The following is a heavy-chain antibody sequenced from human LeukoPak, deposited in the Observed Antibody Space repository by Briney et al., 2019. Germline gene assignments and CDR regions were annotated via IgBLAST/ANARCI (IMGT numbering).Heavy chain of an antibody. V-gene: IGHV4-4*07. D-gene: IGHD1-1*01. Sequence: SETLSLTCTVSGGSISSYYWSWIRQPAGKGLEWIGRIYTSGSTNYNPSLKSRVTMSVDTSKNQFSLKLSSVTAADTAVYYCARRPLGSWNDYYFDYWGQGTLVTVSS. J-gene: IGHJ4*02. CDR2: IYTSGST. CDR3: ARRPLGSWNDYYFDY. CDR1: GGSISSYY.